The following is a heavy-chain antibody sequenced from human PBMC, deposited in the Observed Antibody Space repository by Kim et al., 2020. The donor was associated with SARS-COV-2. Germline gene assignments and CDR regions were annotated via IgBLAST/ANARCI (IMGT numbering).Heavy chain of an antibody. J-gene: IGHJ4*02. CDR2: IIIIFITI. V-gene: IGHV3-11*04. Sequence: PILSFSSSLFTFIHYYIIFILHSPFNFLHFFSYIIIIFITIYNSDSFNFLFTISRDNAKNSLYLQMNSLRAEDTALYYCARSPLLGTTVTTFDYWGQGTMVTVS. D-gene: IGHD4-17*01. CDR3: ARSPLLGTTVTTFDY. CDR1: LFTFIHYY.